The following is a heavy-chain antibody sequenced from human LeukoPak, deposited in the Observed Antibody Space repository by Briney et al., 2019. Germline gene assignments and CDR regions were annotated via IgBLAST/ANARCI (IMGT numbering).Heavy chain of an antibody. Sequence: GGSLRLSCAASGFTFNNYAMHWVRQAPGKGLEWVTIMSSNGNSRFYANSVRGRFTVSRDSSNNTLYLQMNGPSAKDTAVYYCARGTAHYYGMDVWGQGTTVIVSS. CDR1: GFTFNNYA. V-gene: IGHV3-30*01. CDR3: ARGTAHYYGMDV. J-gene: IGHJ6*02. D-gene: IGHD5-18*01. CDR2: MSSNGNSR.